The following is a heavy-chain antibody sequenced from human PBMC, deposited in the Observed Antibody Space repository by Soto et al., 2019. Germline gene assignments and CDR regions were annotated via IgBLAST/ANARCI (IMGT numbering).Heavy chain of an antibody. CDR2: IYSGGST. Sequence: GGSLRLSCAASGVTVSSNYMSWVRQAPGKGLEWVSVIYSGGSTYYADSVRGRFTISRDTSKNTLSLQMNSLRAEDTAVYYCVRENYYYGMDVWGQGTTVTVSS. J-gene: IGHJ6*02. V-gene: IGHV3-53*01. CDR1: GVTVSSNY. CDR3: VRENYYYGMDV.